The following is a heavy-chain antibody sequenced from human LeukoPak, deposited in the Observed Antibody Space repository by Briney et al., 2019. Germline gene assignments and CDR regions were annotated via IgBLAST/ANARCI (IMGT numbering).Heavy chain of an antibody. CDR2: IYPGDSDT. CDR1: GYTFTSYW. CDR3: ARLEVPAAINYYYYYGMDV. V-gene: IGHV5-51*01. D-gene: IGHD2-2*02. Sequence: GESLEISCKGSGYTFTSYWIGWVRQMPGTGLEWMGIIYPGDSDTRYSPSFQGQVTISADKSISTAYLQWSSLKASDTAVYYCARLEVPAAINYYYYYGMDVWGQGTTVTVSS. J-gene: IGHJ6*02.